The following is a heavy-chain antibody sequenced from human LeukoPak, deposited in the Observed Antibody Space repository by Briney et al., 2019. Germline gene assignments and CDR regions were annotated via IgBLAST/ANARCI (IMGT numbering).Heavy chain of an antibody. Sequence: GASVKVSCKASGGTFSSYAISWVRQAPGQGLEWMGGIIPILGTANYAQKFQGRVTITADESTSTAYMELSSLRSEDTAVYYCARDQAAAGTSWFDPWGQGTLVTVSS. CDR2: IIPILGTA. V-gene: IGHV1-69*01. CDR1: GGTFSSYA. D-gene: IGHD6-13*01. J-gene: IGHJ5*02. CDR3: ARDQAAAGTSWFDP.